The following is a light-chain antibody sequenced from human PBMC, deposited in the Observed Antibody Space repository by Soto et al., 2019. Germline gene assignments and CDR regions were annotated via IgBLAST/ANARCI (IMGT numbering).Light chain of an antibody. CDR2: GAS. CDR1: QGISSA. CDR3: QQYNNWSLT. J-gene: IGKJ4*01. Sequence: EIVMTQSPATLSVSPGERATLSCRASQGISSALAWYQQKPGQAPRLLVYGASTRATGLPARFSGSGSGTEFTLTISSLQSEDFAVYYCQQYNNWSLTFGGGTKVDIK. V-gene: IGKV3-15*01.